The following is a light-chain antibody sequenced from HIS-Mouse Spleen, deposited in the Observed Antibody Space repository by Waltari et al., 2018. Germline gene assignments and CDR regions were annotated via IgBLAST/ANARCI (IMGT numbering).Light chain of an antibody. CDR3: QQYDNLPIT. Sequence: IQMTHPPSSLSPSVGNRVTIPCQASQDISNYLNWYQQKPGKAPKLLIYDASNLETGVPSRFSGSGSGTDFTFTISSLQPEDIATYYCQQYDNLPITFGQGTRLEIK. CDR1: QDISNY. J-gene: IGKJ5*01. V-gene: IGKV1-33*01. CDR2: DAS.